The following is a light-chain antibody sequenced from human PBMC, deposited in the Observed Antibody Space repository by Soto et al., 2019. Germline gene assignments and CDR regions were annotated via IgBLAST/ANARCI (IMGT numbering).Light chain of an antibody. V-gene: IGKV1-12*01. CDR3: RQATTFPLT. J-gene: IGKJ4*01. Sequence: DIQMTQSPSSVSASVGDRVTITCRASQSISSWLAWYQQKPGKAPKLLIYAASSLQSGVPSMIGGSVAGTALTLTISSMQPEDFATFYCRQATTFPLTFGGGTKVEIK. CDR2: AAS. CDR1: QSISSW.